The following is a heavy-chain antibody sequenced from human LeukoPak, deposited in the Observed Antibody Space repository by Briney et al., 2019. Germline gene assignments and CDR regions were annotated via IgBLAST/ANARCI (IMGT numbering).Heavy chain of an antibody. V-gene: IGHV3-20*04. CDR3: ASGGIYYGAAFDF. CDR1: GFTFTTYS. D-gene: IGHD1-26*01. Sequence: PGGSLRLSCEASGFTFTTYSMTWVRQAPGKGLEWVSGINWNGGSTGYADSVKGRFTISRDNAKNSLYLQMNSLRAEDTALYYCASGGIYYGAAFDFWGQGTLVTVSS. J-gene: IGHJ4*02. CDR2: INWNGGST.